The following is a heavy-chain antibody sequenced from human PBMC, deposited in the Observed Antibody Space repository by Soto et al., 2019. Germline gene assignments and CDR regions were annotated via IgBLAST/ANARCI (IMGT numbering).Heavy chain of an antibody. CDR1: GFAFSGYS. V-gene: IGHV3-21*03. D-gene: IGHD3-16*01. Sequence: EVQLVESGGGLVKPGGSLRLSCVASGFAFSGYSMNWVRQTPGTGLEWLSNISSSRGSMSHAVSLQGRFTISRDNGKNSLYLQLSNLRIEDTGVYFCVRDAGFYDEVGQKRYYCMDVWGRGTTVIVSS. CDR2: ISSSRGSM. CDR3: VRDAGFYDEVGQKRYYCMDV. J-gene: IGHJ6*02.